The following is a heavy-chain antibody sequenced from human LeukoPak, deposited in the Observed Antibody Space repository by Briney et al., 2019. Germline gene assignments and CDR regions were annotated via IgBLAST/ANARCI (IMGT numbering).Heavy chain of an antibody. CDR3: AKDSAVAGTGFDY. CDR2: ISGSGGST. D-gene: IGHD6-19*01. CDR1: GFTFSSYA. V-gene: IGHV3-23*01. J-gene: IGHJ4*02. Sequence: GGSLRLSCAASGFTFSSYAMSWVRQAPGKGLEWVSAISGSGGSTYYADSVKGRFTISRDNAKNSLYLQMNSLRAEDTAVYYCAKDSAVAGTGFDYWGQGTLVTVSS.